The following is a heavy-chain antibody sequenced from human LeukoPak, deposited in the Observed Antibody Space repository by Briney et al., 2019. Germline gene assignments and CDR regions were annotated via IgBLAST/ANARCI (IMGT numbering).Heavy chain of an antibody. CDR1: GFTFSASA. CDR2: IRNKANTYAT. D-gene: IGHD3-22*01. J-gene: IGHJ4*02. CDR3: TRLADYYGG. V-gene: IGHV3-73*01. Sequence: GGSLRLSCAASGFTFSASAMHWVRQASGKGLEWVGRIRNKANTYATAYAASVKGRFTISRDDSKNTAYLQMNSLKTEDTAVYYCTRLADYYGGWGQGTLVTVSS.